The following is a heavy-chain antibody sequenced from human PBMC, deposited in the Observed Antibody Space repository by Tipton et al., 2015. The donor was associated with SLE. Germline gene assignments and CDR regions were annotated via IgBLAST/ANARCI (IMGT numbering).Heavy chain of an antibody. D-gene: IGHD7-27*01. CDR1: GGSISSYY. CDR2: IYYSGST. CDR3: ARGWGCLDAFDI. V-gene: IGHV4-39*07. J-gene: IGHJ3*02. Sequence: TLSLTCTVSGGSISSYYWGWIRQPPGKGLEWIGSIYYSGSTYYNPSLKSRVTISVDTSKNQFSLKLSSVTAADTAVYYCARGWGCLDAFDIWGQGTMVTVSS.